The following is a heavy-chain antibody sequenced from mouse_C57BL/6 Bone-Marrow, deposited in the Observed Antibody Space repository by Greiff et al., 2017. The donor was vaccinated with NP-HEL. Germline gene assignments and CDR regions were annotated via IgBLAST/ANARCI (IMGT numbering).Heavy chain of an antibody. CDR3: TRPLRGYFDY. V-gene: IGHV6-6*01. Sequence: EVQLVESGGGLVQPGGSMKLSCAASGFTFSDAWMDWVRQSPEKGLEWVAEIRNKANNHATYYAESVKGRFTISRVDSKSSVYLQMNSLRAEDTGIYYCTRPLRGYFDYWGQGTTLTVSS. CDR2: IRNKANNHAT. CDR1: GFTFSDAW. J-gene: IGHJ2*01.